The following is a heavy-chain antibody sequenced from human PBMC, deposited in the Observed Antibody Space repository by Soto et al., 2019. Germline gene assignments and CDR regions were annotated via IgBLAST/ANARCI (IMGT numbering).Heavy chain of an antibody. D-gene: IGHD1-26*01. V-gene: IGHV4-61*01. CDR1: GDSVGNGPYY. CDR3: ARVGSSCHSGGCYYYYGLGV. Sequence: QVRLQESGPGLVKPSETLSLSCLVSGDSVGNGPYYWSWIRQPPGEGLEWIAYIYYSGSTNVNPSLESRVNISIDMSKNQFFLELRSVTAADAAVYFCARVGSSCHSGGCYYYYGLGVWGQGTTV. CDR2: IYYSGST. J-gene: IGHJ6*02.